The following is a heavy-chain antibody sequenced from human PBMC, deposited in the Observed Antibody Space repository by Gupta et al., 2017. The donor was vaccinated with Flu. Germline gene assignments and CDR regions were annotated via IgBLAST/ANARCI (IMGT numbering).Heavy chain of an antibody. Sequence: QVQLVESGGGLVKPGGSLRLSCAASGFTFSDYYMSWIRQAPGKGLEWVSYISSSSSYTNYADSVKGRFTISRDNAKNSLYLQMNSLRAEDTAVYYCARVVRSVDYDILTGLDYWGQGTLVTVSS. CDR3: ARVVRSVDYDILTGLDY. CDR1: GFTFSDYY. D-gene: IGHD3-9*01. J-gene: IGHJ4*02. CDR2: ISSSSSYT. V-gene: IGHV3-11*05.